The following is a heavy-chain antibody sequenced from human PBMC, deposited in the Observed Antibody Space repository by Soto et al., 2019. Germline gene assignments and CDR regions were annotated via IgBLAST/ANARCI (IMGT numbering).Heavy chain of an antibody. V-gene: IGHV3-21*01. Sequence: EVQLVESGGGLVKPGGSLRLSCAASGFTFSSYSMNWVRQAPGKGLEWGSSISSSSSYIYYADSVKGRFTISRDNAKNSLYLQMNSLRAEDTAVYYCARELPDCDYEDYYYMDVWGQGATVTVSS. CDR3: ARELPDCDYEDYYYMDV. CDR1: GFTFSSYS. CDR2: ISSSSSYI. J-gene: IGHJ6*03. D-gene: IGHD4-17*01.